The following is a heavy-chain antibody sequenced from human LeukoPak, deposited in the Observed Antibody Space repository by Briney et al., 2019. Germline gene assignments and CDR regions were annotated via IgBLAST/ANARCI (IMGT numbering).Heavy chain of an antibody. Sequence: GGSLRLSCVASGFTFSSYAINWVRQAPGKGLEWVSGTSGSGGRTYYADSVKGRFTISRENSKNTLYLQMNSLRAEDTAVYYCAKVRLYGDYPEIDYWGQGTLVAV. CDR2: TSGSGGRT. CDR1: GFTFSSYA. CDR3: AKVRLYGDYPEIDY. V-gene: IGHV3-23*01. D-gene: IGHD4-17*01. J-gene: IGHJ4*02.